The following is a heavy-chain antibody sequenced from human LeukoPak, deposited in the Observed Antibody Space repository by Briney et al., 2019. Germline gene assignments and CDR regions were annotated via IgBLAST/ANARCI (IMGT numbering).Heavy chain of an antibody. CDR3: ARDPFRMVRGVIIKAWFDP. Sequence: PGGSLRLSCAASGFTFSDYYMSWIRQAPGKGLEWVSYISSSGSTIYYADSVKGRFTISRDNAKNSLYLQMNSLRAEDTAVYYCARDPFRMVRGVIIKAWFDPWGQGTLVTVSS. CDR2: ISSSGSTI. V-gene: IGHV3-11*01. D-gene: IGHD3-10*01. CDR1: GFTFSDYY. J-gene: IGHJ5*02.